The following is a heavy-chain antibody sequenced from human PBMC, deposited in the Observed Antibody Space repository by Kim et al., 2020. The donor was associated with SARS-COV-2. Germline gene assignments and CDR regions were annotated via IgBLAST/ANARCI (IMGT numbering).Heavy chain of an antibody. CDR2: ISSSSTI. CDR1: GFTFSSYS. V-gene: IGHV3-48*02. J-gene: IGHJ4*02. Sequence: GGSLRLSCAASGFTFSSYSMNWVRQAPGKGLEWVSYISSSSTIYYADSVKGRFTISRDNAKNSLYLHMNSLRDEDTAVYYCARAGSWYPFDYWGQGTLVT. D-gene: IGHD6-13*01. CDR3: ARAGSWYPFDY.